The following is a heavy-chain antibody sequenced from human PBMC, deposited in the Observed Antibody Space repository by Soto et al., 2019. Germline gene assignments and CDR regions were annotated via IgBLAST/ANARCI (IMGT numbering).Heavy chain of an antibody. CDR2: IYYSGIT. V-gene: IGHV4-59*12. Sequence: SETLSLTCTVSGGSMSPYYWSWIRQTPGKGLEWIGYIYYSGITNYNPSLRSRVTISVDTSKNQFSLKLSSVTAADTAVYYCAREAFPATIHGMEVWGQGTTVTVSS. CDR1: GGSMSPYY. CDR3: AREAFPATIHGMEV. J-gene: IGHJ6*02. D-gene: IGHD2-2*01.